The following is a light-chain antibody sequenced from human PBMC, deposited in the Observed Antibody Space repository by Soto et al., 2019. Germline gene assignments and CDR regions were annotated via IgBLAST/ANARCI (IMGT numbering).Light chain of an antibody. CDR3: QQAYNSRT. CDR2: SGS. J-gene: IGKJ1*01. CDR1: QGIRSW. V-gene: IGKV1-12*01. Sequence: DIQMTQSPSSVSASVGDRVTITCRASQGIRSWLAWYQQKPGKAPQLLIYSGSTLQSGVPARFSGSGFGTDFTLTISSLQPEDFATYYCQQAYNSRTFGQGTKVEIK.